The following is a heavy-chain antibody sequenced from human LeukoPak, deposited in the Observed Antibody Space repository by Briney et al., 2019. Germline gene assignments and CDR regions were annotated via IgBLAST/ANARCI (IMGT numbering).Heavy chain of an antibody. CDR2: IIPIFGTA. V-gene: IGHV1-69*05. CDR3: ARAHSSGWPYYYYYGMDV. CDR1: GGTFSSYA. J-gene: IGHJ6*02. D-gene: IGHD6-19*01. Sequence: GASVKVSCKASGGTFSSYAISWVRQAPGQGLEWMGGIIPIFGTANYAQKFQGRVTITRDTSASTAYMELSSLRSEDTAVYYCARAHSSGWPYYYYYGMDVWGQGTTVTVSS.